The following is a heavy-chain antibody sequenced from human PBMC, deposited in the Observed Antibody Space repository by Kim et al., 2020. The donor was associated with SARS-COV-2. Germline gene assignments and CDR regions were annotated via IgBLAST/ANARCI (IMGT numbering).Heavy chain of an antibody. Sequence: SVQDRFTISRDNYKNTLYLQMNSLRAEDTAVYYCAKDQQYYDFWSGLSYYWGQGTLVPVSS. D-gene: IGHD3-3*01. J-gene: IGHJ4*02. V-gene: IGHV3-30*02. CDR3: AKDQQYYDFWSGLSYY.